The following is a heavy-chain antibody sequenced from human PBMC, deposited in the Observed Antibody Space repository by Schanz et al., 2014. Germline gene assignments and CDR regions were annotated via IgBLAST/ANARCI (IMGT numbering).Heavy chain of an antibody. CDR1: GYTFTSYD. Sequence: QVQLVQSGGEVKKPGASVRVSCKASGYTFTSYDFNWVRQAPGQGLEWMGWMNPDSGNTGYAQKFQGRVTMTRDTSTSTVYMELSSLRSEDTAVYFCARGPSTGAFDIWGQGTMVTVSS. J-gene: IGHJ3*02. CDR3: ARGPSTGAFDI. V-gene: IGHV1-8*01. CDR2: MNPDSGNT.